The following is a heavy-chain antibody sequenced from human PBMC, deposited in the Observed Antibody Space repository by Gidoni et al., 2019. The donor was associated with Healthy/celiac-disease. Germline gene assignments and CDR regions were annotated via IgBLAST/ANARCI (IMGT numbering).Heavy chain of an antibody. CDR1: GGSFSGYY. D-gene: IGHD3-3*01. Sequence: QVQLQQWGAGLLKPSETLSLTCAVYGGSFSGYYWSWIRQPPGKGLEWIGEINHSGSTNYNPSLKSRVTISVDTSKNQFSLKLSSVTAADTAVYYCARIDDFWSGSPHYAFDIWGQGTMVTVSS. CDR2: INHSGST. J-gene: IGHJ3*02. V-gene: IGHV4-34*01. CDR3: ARIDDFWSGSPHYAFDI.